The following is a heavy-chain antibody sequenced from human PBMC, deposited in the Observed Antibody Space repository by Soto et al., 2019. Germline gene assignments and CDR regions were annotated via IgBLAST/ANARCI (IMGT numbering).Heavy chain of an antibody. CDR1: GGSVSSGSYY. CDR2: IYYSGST. CDR3: ARSDPHYYGSGSYYNGPFDY. V-gene: IGHV4-61*01. J-gene: IGHJ4*02. D-gene: IGHD3-10*01. Sequence: TSETLSLTCTVSGGSVSSGSYYWSWIRQPPGKGLEWIGYIYYSGSTNYNPSLKSRVTISVDTSKNQFSLKLSSVTAADTAVYYCARSDPHYYGSGSYYNGPFDYWGQGTLVTVSS.